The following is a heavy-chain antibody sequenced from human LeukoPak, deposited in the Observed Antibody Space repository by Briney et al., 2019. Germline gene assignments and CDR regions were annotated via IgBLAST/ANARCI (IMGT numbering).Heavy chain of an antibody. V-gene: IGHV3-74*01. J-gene: IGHJ4*02. Sequence: GRSLRLSCAASGFTFSSYWMHWVRQAPGKGLVWVSRINGDGSRTSYADSVKGRFTISRDNAKNTVYLQMSSLRAEDTDVYYCARVCTGGGCYHFDSWGQGTLVTVSS. CDR2: INGDGSRT. CDR1: GFTFSSYW. CDR3: ARVCTGGGCYHFDS. D-gene: IGHD2-8*02.